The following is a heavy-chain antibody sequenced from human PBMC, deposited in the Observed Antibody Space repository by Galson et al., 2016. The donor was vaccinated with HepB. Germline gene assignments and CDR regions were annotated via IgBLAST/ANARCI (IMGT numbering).Heavy chain of an antibody. Sequence: TLSLTCTVSGDSLSSGGFYWSWIRQHPEKGLEWIGSIQYTGSTYLNPSLKSRVTMSIDTSKNQVSLKLSSVAAADTAVYYCARSRLYFYDRVGFYRNYFDTWGQGTLVTVSS. CDR2: IQYTGST. CDR3: ARSRLYFYDRVGFYRNYFDT. CDR1: GDSLSSGGFY. V-gene: IGHV4-31*03. J-gene: IGHJ5*02. D-gene: IGHD3-22*01.